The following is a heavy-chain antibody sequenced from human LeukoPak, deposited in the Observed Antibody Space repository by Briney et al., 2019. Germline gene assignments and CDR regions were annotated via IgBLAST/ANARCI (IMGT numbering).Heavy chain of an antibody. CDR2: IYYTGGT. V-gene: IGHV4-59*01. Sequence: PSETLSLTCTVSGGSMRTYYWSWIRQPPGKGLEWVGCIYYTGGTNYNPSLKSRITISVDTSKSQFSLRLSSVTAADTAVYYCARVRGVISKTSFDYWGQGTLVSVSS. CDR3: ARVRGVISKTSFDY. D-gene: IGHD3-10*01. J-gene: IGHJ4*02. CDR1: GGSMRTYY.